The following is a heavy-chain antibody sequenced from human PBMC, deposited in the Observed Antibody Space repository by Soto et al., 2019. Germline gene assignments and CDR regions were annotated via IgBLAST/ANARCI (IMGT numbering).Heavy chain of an antibody. CDR1: GYSFTSYW. J-gene: IGHJ6*02. CDR3: ATLAAAGTYYYYGMDV. CDR2: IDPSDSYT. V-gene: IGHV5-10-1*01. Sequence: PGESLKISCKGSGYSFTSYWISWVRQMPGKGLEWMGRIDPSDSYTNYSPSFQGHVTISADKSISTAYLQWSSLKASDTAMYHCATLAAAGTYYYYGMDVWGQGTTVTVSS. D-gene: IGHD6-13*01.